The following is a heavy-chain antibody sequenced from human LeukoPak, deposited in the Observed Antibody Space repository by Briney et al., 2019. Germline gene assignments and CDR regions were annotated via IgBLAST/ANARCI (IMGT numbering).Heavy chain of an antibody. CDR2: IYYSGST. J-gene: IGHJ6*02. CDR1: GGSISSGDYY. V-gene: IGHV4-30-4*01. Sequence: SETLSLTCTVSGGSISSGDYYWSWIRQPPGKGLEWIGYIYYSGSTYYNPSLKSRVTISVDTSKNQFSLKPSSVTAADTAVYYCARDEIYYYDSSGYPQGMDVWGQGTTVTVSS. CDR3: ARDEIYYYDSSGYPQGMDV. D-gene: IGHD3-22*01.